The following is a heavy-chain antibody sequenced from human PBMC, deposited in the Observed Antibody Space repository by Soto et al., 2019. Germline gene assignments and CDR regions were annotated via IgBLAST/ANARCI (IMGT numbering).Heavy chain of an antibody. Sequence: EVQLVESGGGLVVPGGPLSLSCVASGFTFSSYHMSWVRQAPGKGLEWVSSINPSSTHIYYADSVRGRFAISRDHSKNSLYLQMNSLRTEDAAVYYCARGYCGGGGCYLRRDAFDVWGQGTLVTVSS. CDR2: INPSSTHI. V-gene: IGHV3-21*01. CDR1: GFTFSSYH. CDR3: ARGYCGGGGCYLRRDAFDV. D-gene: IGHD2-15*01. J-gene: IGHJ3*01.